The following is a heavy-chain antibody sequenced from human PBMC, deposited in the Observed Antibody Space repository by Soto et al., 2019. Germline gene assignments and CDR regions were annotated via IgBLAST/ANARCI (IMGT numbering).Heavy chain of an antibody. CDR3: TRDRVKIRGGYYHYYGMDV. J-gene: IGHJ6*02. Sequence: DVQLEESGGGLVKPGGSLRLSCVASEFTFSVYSMNWVRQAPGKGLEWVSSISSGSSYIYYADSVKGRFTISRDNDKSSLFLHMNSLIVDDTAVYYGTRDRVKIRGGYYHYYGMDVWGQGTTVTVSS. D-gene: IGHD3-10*01. CDR1: EFTFSVYS. V-gene: IGHV3-21*02. CDR2: ISSGSSYI.